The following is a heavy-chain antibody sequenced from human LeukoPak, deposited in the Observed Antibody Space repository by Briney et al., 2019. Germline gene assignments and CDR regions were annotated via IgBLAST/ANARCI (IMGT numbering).Heavy chain of an antibody. CDR3: ASEHQLQSGIAY. V-gene: IGHV3-48*01. Sequence: PGGSLRLSCAASGFTFSSYSMNWVRQAPGKGLEWVSYISSSSSTIYYADSVKGRFTISRGNAKNSLYLQMNSLRAEDTAVYYCASEHQLQSGIAYWGQGTLVTVSS. CDR1: GFTFSSYS. J-gene: IGHJ4*02. CDR2: ISSSSSTI. D-gene: IGHD2-2*01.